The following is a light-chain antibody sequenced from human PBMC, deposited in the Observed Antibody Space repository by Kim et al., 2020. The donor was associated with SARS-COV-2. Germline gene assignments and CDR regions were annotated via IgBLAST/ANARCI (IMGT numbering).Light chain of an antibody. Sequence: GQRVTSSGTGSSSNIGAGYDVHWYQQLPGTAPKLLIYGNSNRPSGVPDRFSGSKSGTSASLAITGLQAEDEADYYCQSYDSSLSGVFGGGTQLTVL. CDR2: GNS. J-gene: IGLJ2*01. V-gene: IGLV1-40*01. CDR3: QSYDSSLSGV. CDR1: SSNIGAGYD.